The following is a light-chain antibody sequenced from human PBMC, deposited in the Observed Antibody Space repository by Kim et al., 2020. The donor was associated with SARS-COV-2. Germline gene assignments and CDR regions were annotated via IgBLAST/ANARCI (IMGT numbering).Light chain of an antibody. V-gene: IGLV2-14*01. J-gene: IGLJ7*01. CDR2: EVT. CDR1: SSDVGGYNF. CDR3: YSYIASGDTYL. Sequence: QSALTQPASVSGSPGQSITISCTGTSSDVGGYNFVSWYPQRAAKAPKLLIDEVTKRPSGISNGFSGCKSGNTASLTIVVGQAEEDADYFCYSYIASGDTYLFGAGTQLTVL.